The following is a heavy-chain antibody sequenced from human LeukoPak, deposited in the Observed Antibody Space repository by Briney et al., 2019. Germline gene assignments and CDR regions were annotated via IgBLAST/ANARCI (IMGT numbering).Heavy chain of an antibody. J-gene: IGHJ4*02. CDR2: ISYDGSNK. V-gene: IGHV3-30*04. CDR3: ARDLGSGNSDY. CDR1: GFTFSSYA. D-gene: IGHD3-10*01. Sequence: GRSLRLSCAASGFTFSSYAMHWVRQAPGKGLEGVAVISYDGSNKYYADSVKGRFTISRDNSKNTLYLQMNSLRAEDTAVYYCARDLGSGNSDYWGQGTLVTVSS.